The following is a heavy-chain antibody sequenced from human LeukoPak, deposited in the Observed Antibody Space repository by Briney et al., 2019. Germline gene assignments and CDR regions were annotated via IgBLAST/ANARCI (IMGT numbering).Heavy chain of an antibody. CDR1: GGSFSGYY. CDR2: ISHSGST. J-gene: IGHJ4*02. D-gene: IGHD2-2*01. Sequence: PSETLSLTCAVYGGSFSGYYWNWIRQPPGKGLEWIGEISHSGSTNYNPSLKSRVTISVDTSKNQFSLKLSSVTAADTAVYYCARTGYCSTPTCYISCWGQRTLVTVSS. V-gene: IGHV4-34*01. CDR3: ARTGYCSTPTCYISC.